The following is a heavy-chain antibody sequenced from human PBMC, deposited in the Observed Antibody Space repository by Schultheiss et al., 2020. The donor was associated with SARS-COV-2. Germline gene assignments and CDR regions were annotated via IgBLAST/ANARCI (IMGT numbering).Heavy chain of an antibody. J-gene: IGHJ6*03. CDR3: ARESPTYDFWSGYYLNYYYYYMDV. Sequence: GGSLRLSCAASGFTFSSYAMHWVRQAPGKGLEWVAVISYDGSNKYYADSVKGRFTISRDNSKNTLYLQMNSLRAEDTAVYYCARESPTYDFWSGYYLNYYYYYMDVWGKGTTVTVSS. CDR2: ISYDGSNK. CDR1: GFTFSSYA. D-gene: IGHD3-3*01. V-gene: IGHV3-30-3*01.